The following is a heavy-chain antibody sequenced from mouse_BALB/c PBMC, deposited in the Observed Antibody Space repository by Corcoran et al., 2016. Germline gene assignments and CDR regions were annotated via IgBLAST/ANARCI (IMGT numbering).Heavy chain of an antibody. CDR2: INPSNGAT. CDR3: ARSRRSSGQAMDY. D-gene: IGHD3-1*01. CDR1: GYSFTGYY. V-gene: IGHV1-26*01. J-gene: IGHJ4*01. Sequence: EVQLQQSGPELVKPGASVKISCKASGYSFTGYYMHWVKQSHVKSLEWIGRINPSNGATSYNQNFKDKASLTVDKSSSTAYMELHSLTSEDSAVYFCARSRRSSGQAMDYWGQGTSVTVSS.